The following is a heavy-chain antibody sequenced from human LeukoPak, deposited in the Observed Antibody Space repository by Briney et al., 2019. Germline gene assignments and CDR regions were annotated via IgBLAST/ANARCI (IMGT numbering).Heavy chain of an antibody. CDR2: TYYRSKWYN. CDR1: GDSVSSNSAA. Sequence: SQTLSLTCAISGDSVSSNSAAWNWLRQSPSRGLEWLGRTYYRSKWYNDYAVSVKSRITINPDTSKNQFSLQLNSVTPEDTAVYYCARAGYSSGWGAFDIWGQGTMVTVSS. D-gene: IGHD6-19*01. J-gene: IGHJ3*02. CDR3: ARAGYSSGWGAFDI. V-gene: IGHV6-1*01.